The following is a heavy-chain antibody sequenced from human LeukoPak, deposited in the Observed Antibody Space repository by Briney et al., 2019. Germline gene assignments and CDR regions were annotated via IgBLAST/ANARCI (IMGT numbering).Heavy chain of an antibody. CDR3: AVLAATDSNDY. J-gene: IGHJ4*02. V-gene: IGHV3-7*01. D-gene: IGHD6-13*01. CDR1: GFTFSSYW. CDR2: IKQDGSDQ. Sequence: GGSLRLSCAASGFTFSSYWVTWVRQAPGKGLEWVANIKQDGSDQYYVDSVKGRFTISRENAKNSLYLQMNSLRAEDTAVYYCAVLAATDSNDYWGQGTLVTVSS.